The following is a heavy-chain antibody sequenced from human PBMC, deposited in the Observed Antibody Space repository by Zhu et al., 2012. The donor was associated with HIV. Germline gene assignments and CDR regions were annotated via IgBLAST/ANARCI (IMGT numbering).Heavy chain of an antibody. CDR3: ARRGVYSGSYYLDY. CDR1: SGSFNSSSYY. CDR2: IHYSGRT. D-gene: IGHD1-26*01. J-gene: IGHJ4*02. Sequence: QVHLQESGPGLVKPSETLSLTCTVSSGSFNSSSYYWGWIRQPPGRGLEWIGSIHYSGRTYYNPSLKSRVTISVDTSKNQFSLKLSSVTAADTAVYYCARRGVYSGSYYLDYWGQGTLVHRLL. V-gene: IGHV4-39*07.